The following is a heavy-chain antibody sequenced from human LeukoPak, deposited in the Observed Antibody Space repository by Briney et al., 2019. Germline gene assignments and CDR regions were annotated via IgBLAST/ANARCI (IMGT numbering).Heavy chain of an antibody. J-gene: IGHJ4*02. V-gene: IGHV3-15*01. CDR2: IKSKTDGGTT. Sequence: GVSLRLSCAASGFTFSNAWMSWVREAPGKGLEWVGRIKSKTDGGTTDYAAPVKDRFTISRDDSKNTLYLQMNSLKTEDTAVYYCTARSGWEFDYWGQGTLVTVSS. CDR1: GFTFSNAW. D-gene: IGHD6-19*01. CDR3: TARSGWEFDY.